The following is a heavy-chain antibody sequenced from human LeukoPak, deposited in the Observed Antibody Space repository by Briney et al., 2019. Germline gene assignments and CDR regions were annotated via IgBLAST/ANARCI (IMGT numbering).Heavy chain of an antibody. D-gene: IGHD6-25*01. V-gene: IGHV4-61*05. CDR3: ASAAEYNWFDP. CDR1: GGSIPISTYY. Sequence: SETLSLTCTVSGGSIPISTYYWGWVRQPPGKGLEWIGYIYYSGSTNYNPSLKSRVTISVDTSKNQFSLKLSSVTAADTAVYYCASAAEYNWFDPWGQGTLVTVSS. CDR2: IYYSGST. J-gene: IGHJ5*02.